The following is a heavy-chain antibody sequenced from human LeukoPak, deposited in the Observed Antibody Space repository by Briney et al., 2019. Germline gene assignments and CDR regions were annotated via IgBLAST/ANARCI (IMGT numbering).Heavy chain of an antibody. CDR2: ISYDGSKK. J-gene: IGHJ4*02. V-gene: IGHV3-30*18. CDR3: AKDRRSSWSIDY. Sequence: GGSLRLSCAASGFTFSSYSMNWVRQAPGKGLEWVTIISYDGSKKCYADSVKGRFTISRDNSKNTLYLEMNSLRAEDTAVYYCAKDRRSSWSIDYWGQGTLVTVSS. D-gene: IGHD6-13*01. CDR1: GFTFSSYS.